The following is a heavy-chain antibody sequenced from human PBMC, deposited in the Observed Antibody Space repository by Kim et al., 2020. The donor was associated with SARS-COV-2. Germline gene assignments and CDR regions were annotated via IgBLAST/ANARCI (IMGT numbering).Heavy chain of an antibody. CDR3: ARDYRCSSALCYYYYYGMDV. V-gene: IGHV3-48*03. Sequence: GGSLRLSCAASGFTFSSYEMNWVRQAPGKGLEWVSYISSSGSTIYYADSVKGRFTISRDNAKNSLYLQMNSLRAEDTAVYYCARDYRCSSALCYYYYYGMDVWGQGTTVTVSS. D-gene: IGHD2-2*01. CDR1: GFTFSSYE. J-gene: IGHJ6*02. CDR2: ISSSGSTI.